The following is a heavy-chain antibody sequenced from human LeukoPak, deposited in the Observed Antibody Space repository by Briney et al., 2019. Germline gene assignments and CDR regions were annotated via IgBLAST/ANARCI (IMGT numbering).Heavy chain of an antibody. V-gene: IGHV4-59*04. D-gene: IGHD3-16*01. CDR2: IYYSGST. CDR1: GGSISSYY. Sequence: PSETLSLTCTVSGGSISSYYWNWIRQPPGKGLEWIGYIYYSGSTYYNPSLKSRVTISVDTSKNQFSLKLSSVTAADTAVYYCARHGASMNYFDYWGQGTLVTVSS. J-gene: IGHJ4*02. CDR3: ARHGASMNYFDY.